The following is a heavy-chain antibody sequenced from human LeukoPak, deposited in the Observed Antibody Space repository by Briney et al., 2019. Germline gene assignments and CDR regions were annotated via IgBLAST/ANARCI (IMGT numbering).Heavy chain of an antibody. CDR2: VYYSGYT. Sequence: SETLSLTCTVSGGSISSSRYYCGWIRQPPGKGLEWIGYVYYSGYTNYNPSLKSRVTISVDTSKNQFSLKLSSVTAADTAVDYCARLYYYGSGSYDYGMDVWGQGTTVTVSS. V-gene: IGHV4-39*01. D-gene: IGHD3-10*01. CDR1: GGSISSSRYY. J-gene: IGHJ6*02. CDR3: ARLYYYGSGSYDYGMDV.